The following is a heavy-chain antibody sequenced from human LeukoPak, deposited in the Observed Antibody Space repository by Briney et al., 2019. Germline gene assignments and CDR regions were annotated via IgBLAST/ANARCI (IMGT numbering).Heavy chain of an antibody. J-gene: IGHJ4*02. CDR2: ISGSGGST. Sequence: PGGSLRLSCASSGFTFSSHAMSWVRQAPGKGLEWVSAISGSGGSTYYADSAKGRFTISRDNSKNTLYLQMNSLRDEDTAVYYCAKGGEWEPSNYWGQGTLVTVSS. D-gene: IGHD1-26*01. V-gene: IGHV3-23*01. CDR3: AKGGEWEPSNY. CDR1: GFTFSSHA.